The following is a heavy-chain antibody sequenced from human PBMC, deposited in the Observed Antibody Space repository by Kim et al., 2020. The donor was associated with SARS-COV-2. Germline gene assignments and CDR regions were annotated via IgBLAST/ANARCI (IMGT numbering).Heavy chain of an antibody. CDR2: IWYDGSNK. D-gene: IGHD6-19*01. CDR3: ARALSGWYYFDY. CDR1: GFTFSSYG. Sequence: GGSLRLSCAASGFTFSSYGMHWVRQAPGKGLEWVAVIWYDGSNKYYADSVKGRFTISRDNSKNTLYLQMNSLRAEDTAVYYCARALSGWYYFDYWGQGTLVTVSS. J-gene: IGHJ4*02. V-gene: IGHV3-33*01.